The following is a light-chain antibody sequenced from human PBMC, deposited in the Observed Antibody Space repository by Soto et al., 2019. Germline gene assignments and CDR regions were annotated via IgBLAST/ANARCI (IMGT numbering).Light chain of an antibody. CDR1: QSISNW. CDR3: QQYNPYSRT. CDR2: KAS. Sequence: DIQMTQSPSSLSASVGDRVTITCRASQSISNWLAWYQQKPGKAPKLLIYKASSLQSGVPSRFSGSGPGTDFTLTISSLQPDDFAMYYCQQYNPYSRTFGQGTKVDIK. J-gene: IGKJ1*01. V-gene: IGKV1-5*03.